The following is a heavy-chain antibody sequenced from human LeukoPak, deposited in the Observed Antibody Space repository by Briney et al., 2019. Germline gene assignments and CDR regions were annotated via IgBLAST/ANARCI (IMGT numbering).Heavy chain of an antibody. CDR3: ARGILYYFDY. CDR1: GFTFSSYS. J-gene: IGHJ4*02. Sequence: GGSLRLSCAASGFTFSSYSMNWVRQAPGKGLEWVSYISSSSSTIYYADSVKGRFTISRDNAKDSLYLQMNSLRAEDTAVYYCARGILYYFDYWGQGTLVTVSS. V-gene: IGHV3-48*01. D-gene: IGHD6-13*01. CDR2: ISSSSSTI.